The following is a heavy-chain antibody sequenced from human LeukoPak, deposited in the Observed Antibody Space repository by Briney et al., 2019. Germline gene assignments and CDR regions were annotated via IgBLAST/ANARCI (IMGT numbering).Heavy chain of an antibody. CDR1: GYTFTSYY. V-gene: IGHV1-46*01. Sequence: GASVKVSCKASGYTFTSYYMHWVRQAPGQGLEWMGIINPSGGSTSCAQKFQGRVTMTRDTSTSTVYMELSSLRSEDTAVYYCARDLGPDYYDSSGLGWFDPWGQGTLVTVSS. D-gene: IGHD3-22*01. CDR2: INPSGGST. CDR3: ARDLGPDYYDSSGLGWFDP. J-gene: IGHJ5*02.